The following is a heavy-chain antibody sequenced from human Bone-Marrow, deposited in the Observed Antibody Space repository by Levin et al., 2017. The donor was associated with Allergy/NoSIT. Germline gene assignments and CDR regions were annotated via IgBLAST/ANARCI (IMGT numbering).Heavy chain of an antibody. J-gene: IGHJ6*02. CDR3: AKYAYGDSNQGRNYGMDV. V-gene: IGHV3-30*18. D-gene: IGHD4-17*01. CDR2: ISYDGSNK. Sequence: GESLKISCAASGFTFSSYGMHWVRQAPGKGLEWVAVISYDGSNKYYADSVKGRFTISRDNSKNTLYLQMNSLRAEDTAVYYCAKYAYGDSNQGRNYGMDVWGQGTTVTVSS. CDR1: GFTFSSYG.